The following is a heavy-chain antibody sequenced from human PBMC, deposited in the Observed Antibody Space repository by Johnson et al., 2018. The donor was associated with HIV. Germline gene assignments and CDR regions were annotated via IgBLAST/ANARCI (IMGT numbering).Heavy chain of an antibody. CDR3: ARERISGNSGAGALDI. V-gene: IGHV3-30-3*01. Sequence: QVQLVESGGGVVQPGRSLRLSCAASGFTFSSYAMHWVRQAPGKGLAWVAVISYDGSNKYYADSVKGRFTISRDNSKNTLSLQMNSLRAEDTAVYYCARERISGNSGAGALDIWGQGTMVTVSS. CDR2: ISYDGSNK. D-gene: IGHD4-23*01. J-gene: IGHJ3*02. CDR1: GFTFSSYA.